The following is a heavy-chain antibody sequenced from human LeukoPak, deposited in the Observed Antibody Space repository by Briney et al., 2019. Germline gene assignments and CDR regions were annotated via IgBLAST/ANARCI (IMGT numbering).Heavy chain of an antibody. J-gene: IGHJ4*02. Sequence: GALRLSCAASGFTFSSYAMHWVRQAPGKGLEWVAVISYDGSNKYYADSVKGRFTISRDNSKNTLYLQMNSLRAEDTAVYYCAKERHRYCSSTSCYYFDYWGQGTLVTVSS. CDR2: ISYDGSNK. D-gene: IGHD2-2*01. CDR3: AKERHRYCSSTSCYYFDY. V-gene: IGHV3-30-3*01. CDR1: GFTFSSYA.